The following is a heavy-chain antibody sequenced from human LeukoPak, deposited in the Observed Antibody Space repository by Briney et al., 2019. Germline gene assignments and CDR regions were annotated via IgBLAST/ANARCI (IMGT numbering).Heavy chain of an antibody. CDR1: GGSISSYY. D-gene: IGHD5-24*01. CDR2: IYYSGST. J-gene: IGHJ4*02. CDR3: ARVDGDGYNIPDY. V-gene: IGHV4-59*12. Sequence: KPSETLSLTCTVSGGSISSYYWSWIRQPPGKGLEWIGYIYYSGSTNYNPSLKSRVSISIDTSKKQFSLRLSSVTAADTAVYYCARVDGDGYNIPDYWGQGTLVTVSS.